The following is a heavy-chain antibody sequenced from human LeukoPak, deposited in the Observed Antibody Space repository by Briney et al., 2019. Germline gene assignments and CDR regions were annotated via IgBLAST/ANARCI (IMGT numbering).Heavy chain of an antibody. D-gene: IGHD1-26*01. CDR2: INHSGST. V-gene: IGHV4-34*01. CDR1: GGSFSGYY. CDR3: ARGYGSYYPFDY. J-gene: IGHJ4*02. Sequence: PSETLSLTCAVYGGSFSGYYWSWIRQPPGKGLEWIGEINHSGSTNYNPSLKSRVTISVDTSKNQFSLKLSSVTAADTAVYYCARGYGSYYPFDYWGQGTLVTVSS.